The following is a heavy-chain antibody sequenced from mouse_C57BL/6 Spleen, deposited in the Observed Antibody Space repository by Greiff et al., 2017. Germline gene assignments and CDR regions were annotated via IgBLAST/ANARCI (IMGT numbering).Heavy chain of an antibody. CDR1: GYTFTGYW. V-gene: IGHV1-9*01. CDR2: ILPGSGST. CDR3: ARKRDYSNRFAY. J-gene: IGHJ3*01. D-gene: IGHD2-5*01. Sequence: QVQLQQSGAELMKPGASVKLSCKATGYTFTGYWIEWVKQRPGHGLEWIGEILPGSGSTNYNEKFKGKATFTADTSSNTADMQLSSLTTEDSAIYYCARKRDYSNRFAYWGQGTLVTVSA.